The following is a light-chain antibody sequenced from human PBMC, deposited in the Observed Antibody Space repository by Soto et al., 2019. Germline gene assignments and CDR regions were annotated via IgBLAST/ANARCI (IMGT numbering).Light chain of an antibody. CDR1: SSNIGAGYV. J-gene: IGLJ3*02. Sequence: QSVLTQPPSVSGAPGQRVTISCTGSSSNIGAGYVHWYQQLPGTAPKLLIYGNSNRPSGVPDRFSGSKSGTSASLAITGLQAEDEADYHCQSYDSSLSGSVFGGGTQLTFL. CDR3: QSYDSSLSGSV. CDR2: GNS. V-gene: IGLV1-40*01.